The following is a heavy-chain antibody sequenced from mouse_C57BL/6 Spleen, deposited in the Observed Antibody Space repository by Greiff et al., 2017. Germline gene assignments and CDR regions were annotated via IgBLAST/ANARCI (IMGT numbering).Heavy chain of an antibody. Sequence: VQLQQSGPELVKPGASVKISCKASGYSFTDYNMNWVNQSNGKSLEWIGVINPNYGTTSYNQKFKGKATLTVDQSSSTAYMQLNSLTSEDSAVYYCASPVVATDYAMDYWGQGTSVTVCS. CDR2: INPNYGTT. CDR3: ASPVVATDYAMDY. D-gene: IGHD1-1*01. V-gene: IGHV1-39*01. CDR1: GYSFTDYN. J-gene: IGHJ4*01.